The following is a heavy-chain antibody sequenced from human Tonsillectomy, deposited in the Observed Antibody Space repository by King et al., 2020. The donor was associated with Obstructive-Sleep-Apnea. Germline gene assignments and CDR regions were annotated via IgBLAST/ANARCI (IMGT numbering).Heavy chain of an antibody. J-gene: IGHJ4*02. Sequence: VQLVESGGGVLQPGRSLRLSCAASGLAFSSHGMHWVRQAPGKGLEWLALISYDGTNTYHADSVKGRFTISRDNSKNTLYLQMNSLRGEDTAVYYCAKGTLELDYWSQGTLVTVSS. CDR3: AKGTLELDY. V-gene: IGHV3-30*18. CDR2: ISYDGTNT. D-gene: IGHD1-26*01. CDR1: GLAFSSHG.